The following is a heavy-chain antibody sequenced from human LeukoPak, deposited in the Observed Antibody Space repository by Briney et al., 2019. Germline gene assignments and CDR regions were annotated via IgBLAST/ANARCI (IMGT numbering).Heavy chain of an antibody. CDR1: NYTFTNYG. V-gene: IGHV1-18*01. D-gene: IGHD2-2*01. J-gene: IGHJ5*02. CDR2: ISAYTGIT. Sequence: GASVKVSCKTSNYTFTNYGLTWVRQAPGHGREWMGWISAYTGITSFAQKFQGRVTMTTDTSTSTAYMELRSLRSDDTAVYYCARDLIYTTSWYDHWGQGTLVTVSS. CDR3: ARDLIYTTSWYDH.